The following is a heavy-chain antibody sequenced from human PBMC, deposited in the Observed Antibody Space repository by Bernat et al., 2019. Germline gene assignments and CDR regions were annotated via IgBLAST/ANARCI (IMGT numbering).Heavy chain of an antibody. V-gene: IGHV4-34*01. J-gene: IGHJ4*02. CDR2: INHSGST. CDR1: GGSFSGYY. D-gene: IGHD6-13*01. Sequence: QVQLQQWGAGLLKPSETLSLTCAVYGGSFSGYYWSWIRQPPGKGLEWIGEINHSGSTNYNPSLKSRVTISVDTSKNQFSLKLSSVTAADTAVYYCARDAAARGFDYWGQGTLVTVSS. CDR3: ARDAAARGFDY.